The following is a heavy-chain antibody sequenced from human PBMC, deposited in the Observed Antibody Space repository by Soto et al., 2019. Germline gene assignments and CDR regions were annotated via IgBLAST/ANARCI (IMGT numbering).Heavy chain of an antibody. J-gene: IGHJ5*02. CDR2: IYSGGST. Sequence: GGSLRLSCAASGFTVSSNYMSWVRQAPGKGLEWVSVIYSGGSTYYADSVKGRFTISRDNSKNTLYLQMNSLRAEDTAVYYCARDHDGVFWFDPWGQGTLVTVSS. D-gene: IGHD2-8*01. CDR1: GFTVSSNY. CDR3: ARDHDGVFWFDP. V-gene: IGHV3-66*01.